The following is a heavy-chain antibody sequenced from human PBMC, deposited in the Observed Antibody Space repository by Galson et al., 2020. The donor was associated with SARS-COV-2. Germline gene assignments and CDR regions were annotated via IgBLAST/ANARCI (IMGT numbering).Heavy chain of an antibody. CDR3: AKQLLRFDD. CDR2: ISNSGDST. CDR1: GLTFSTYD. D-gene: IGHD2-15*01. V-gene: IGHV3-23*01. Sequence: GESLKISCAASGLTFSTYDMSWVRQAPGKGLEWVSGISNSGDSTYYADSVKGRFTISRDNSKNTLYLQMNSLRAEDTAIYYCAKQLLRFDDWGQGTLVNVSS. J-gene: IGHJ4*02.